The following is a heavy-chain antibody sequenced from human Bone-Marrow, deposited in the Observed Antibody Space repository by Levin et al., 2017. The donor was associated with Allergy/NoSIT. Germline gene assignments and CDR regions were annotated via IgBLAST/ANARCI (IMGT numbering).Heavy chain of an antibody. J-gene: IGHJ6*02. CDR3: ARDGGEYSSSSYGMDV. D-gene: IGHD6-6*01. Sequence: GESLKISCAASGFTFSSYGMHWVRQAPGKGLEWVAVIWYDGSNKYYADSVKGRFTISRDNSKNTLYLQMNSLRAEDTAVYYCARDGGEYSSSSYGMDVWGQGTTVTVSS. V-gene: IGHV3-33*01. CDR1: GFTFSSYG. CDR2: IWYDGSNK.